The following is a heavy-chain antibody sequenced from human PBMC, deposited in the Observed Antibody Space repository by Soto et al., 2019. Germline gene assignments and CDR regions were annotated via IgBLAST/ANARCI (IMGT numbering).Heavy chain of an antibody. CDR1: GYTFTGYG. D-gene: IGHD2-15*01. Sequence: QVQLVQSGAEVKKPGASVKVSCKTSGYTFTGYGINWERQAPGHGLEWMGWNSVFNGNTKYGQNIQDRVIMTTDTSTSTAYMELRSLRSDDTAVYFCGSDGSGGIIDSWGQGTMLIVSS. V-gene: IGHV1-18*01. CDR3: GSDGSGGIIDS. J-gene: IGHJ3*01. CDR2: NSVFNGNT.